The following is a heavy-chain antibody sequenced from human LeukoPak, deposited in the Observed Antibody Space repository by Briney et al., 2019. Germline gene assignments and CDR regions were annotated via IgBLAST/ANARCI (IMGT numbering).Heavy chain of an antibody. CDR1: GGSISSYY. J-gene: IGHJ5*02. CDR3: ARSYSSSNDWFDP. D-gene: IGHD6-6*01. Sequence: SETLSLTCTVSGGSISSYYWSWIRQPPGKGLEWIGYIYYSGSTNCNPSLKSRVTISVDTSKNQFSLKLSSVTAADTAVYYCARSYSSSNDWFDPWGQGTLVTVSS. CDR2: IYYSGST. V-gene: IGHV4-59*01.